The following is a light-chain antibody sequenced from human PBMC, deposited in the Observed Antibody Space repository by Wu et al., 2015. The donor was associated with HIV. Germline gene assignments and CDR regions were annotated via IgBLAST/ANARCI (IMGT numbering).Light chain of an antibody. Sequence: ESVLTQSPGTLSLSPGERATLSCRASQSVRSSYLAWYQQKPGQAPRLLIYGASSRATGIPDRFSGNGSGTDFTLTISSLEPEDFAVYYCQQYGSSFTFGPGTKVGIK. CDR1: QSVRSSY. CDR3: QQYGSSFT. V-gene: IGKV3-20*01. CDR2: GAS. J-gene: IGKJ3*01.